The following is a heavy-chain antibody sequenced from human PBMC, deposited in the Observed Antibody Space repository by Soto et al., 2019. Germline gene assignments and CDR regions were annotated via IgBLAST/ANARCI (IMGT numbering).Heavy chain of an antibody. CDR1: GGTFSSYA. V-gene: IGHV1-69*19. CDR3: AIISSYGSGSDYVENWFDP. J-gene: IGHJ5*02. CDR2: IIPIFGVA. D-gene: IGHD3-10*01. Sequence: QVQLVQSGAEVKKPGSSVKVSCKASGGTFSSYAISWVRQAPGQGLEWMGGIIPIFGVANYAQKFQGRVTITADESTSTDYMELSSLRSEDTAVYYCAIISSYGSGSDYVENWFDPWGQGNLVTVSS.